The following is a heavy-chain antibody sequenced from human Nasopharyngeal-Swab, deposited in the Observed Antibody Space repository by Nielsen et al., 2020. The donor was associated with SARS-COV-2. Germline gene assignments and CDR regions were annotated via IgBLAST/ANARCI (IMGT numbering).Heavy chain of an antibody. J-gene: IGHJ6*02. V-gene: IGHV3-48*03. CDR1: GFTFSSYE. CDR2: ISSSGSTI. Sequence: GGSLRLSCAASGFTFSSYEMNWVRQAPGKGLEWVSYISSSGSTIYYADSVKGRFTISRDNAKNSLYLQMNSMRAEDTAVYYCARERDGMDVWGQGTTVTVSS. CDR3: ARERDGMDV.